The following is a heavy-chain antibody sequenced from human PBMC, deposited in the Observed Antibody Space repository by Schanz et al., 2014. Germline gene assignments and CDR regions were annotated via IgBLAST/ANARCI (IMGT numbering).Heavy chain of an antibody. CDR2: IIPIHGIA. CDR3: ARECYDSSGYYCCDY. Sequence: QVQLVQSGAEVKKPGSPVKVSCKSSGGTFSSYAISWVRQAPGQGLEWMGRIIPIHGIATYAQKFQGRLTITTDISTSTAYMELSSLRSEDAAMYDCARECYDSSGYYCCDYWGQGTLVTVSS. CDR1: GGTFSSYA. J-gene: IGHJ4*02. D-gene: IGHD3-22*01. V-gene: IGHV1-69*04.